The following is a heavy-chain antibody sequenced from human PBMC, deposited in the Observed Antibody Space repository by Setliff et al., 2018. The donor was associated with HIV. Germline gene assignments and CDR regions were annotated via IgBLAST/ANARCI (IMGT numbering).Heavy chain of an antibody. J-gene: IGHJ4*02. Sequence: PGGSLRLSCAASGFTFSDYGIHWVRQAPGKGLEWVAVVWNDGSEQYYGDSVKCRFTISRDNSKNTLYLQMNSLGPEDTAVYYCARARTGVTMVRGAMSFWGQGTLVTVSS. D-gene: IGHD3-10*01. CDR3: ARARTGVTMVRGAMSF. CDR2: VWNDGSEQ. CDR1: GFTFSDYG. V-gene: IGHV3-33*08.